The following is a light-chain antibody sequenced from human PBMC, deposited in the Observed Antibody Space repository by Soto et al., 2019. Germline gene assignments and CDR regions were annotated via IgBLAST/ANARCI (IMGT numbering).Light chain of an antibody. J-gene: IGLJ2*01. CDR3: SSFTVSSTLV. CDR2: DVS. CDR1: SSDVGGYNY. V-gene: IGLV2-14*01. Sequence: QSALTQPASVSGSPGQSITISCTGTSSDVGGYNYVSWYQQHPGKAPKLIIYDVSNRPSGVSNRFSGSKSGNTASLTVSGLQAEDEADYYCSSFTVSSTLVFGGGTNLTVL.